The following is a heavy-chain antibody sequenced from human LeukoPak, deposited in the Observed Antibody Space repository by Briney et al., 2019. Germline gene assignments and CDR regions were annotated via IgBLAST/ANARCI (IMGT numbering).Heavy chain of an antibody. CDR2: IKQDGSEK. J-gene: IGHJ5*02. CDR1: GFTFSSYW. Sequence: GGSLRLSCAASGFTFSSYWMSWVRQAPGKGLEWVANIKQDGSEKYYVDSVKGRFTISRDNAKNSLYLQMNSLRAEDTAVYYCARGPPVGVAAIYWFDPWGQGTLVTVSS. V-gene: IGHV3-7*05. D-gene: IGHD2-15*01. CDR3: ARGPPVGVAAIYWFDP.